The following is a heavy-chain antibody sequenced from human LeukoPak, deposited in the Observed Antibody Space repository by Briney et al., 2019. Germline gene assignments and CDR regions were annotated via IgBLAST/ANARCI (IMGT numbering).Heavy chain of an antibody. V-gene: IGHV1-46*01. CDR1: GYTFTNYY. CDR2: INPSGGST. Sequence: ASVTVSCKSSGYTFTNYYMYWVRQAPAQGLEWMGIINPSGGSTSYAQKFQGRVTMTRDTSTTTVYMELSSLRSEDTAVYYCARGGVAVATLKTIDYWGQGTLVTVSS. CDR3: ARGGVAVATLKTIDY. J-gene: IGHJ4*02. D-gene: IGHD6-19*01.